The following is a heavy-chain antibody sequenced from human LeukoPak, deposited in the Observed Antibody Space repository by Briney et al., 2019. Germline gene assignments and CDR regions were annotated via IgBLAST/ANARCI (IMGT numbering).Heavy chain of an antibody. Sequence: PSETLSLTCTVSGGSISSYYWSWIRQPAGKGLEWIGRIYTSGSTNYNPPLKSRATMSVDTSKNQFSLKLSSVTAADTAVYYCAKVSGYSYPDYYFDYWGQGTLVTVSS. D-gene: IGHD5-18*01. CDR2: IYTSGST. J-gene: IGHJ4*02. CDR3: AKVSGYSYPDYYFDY. CDR1: GGSISSYY. V-gene: IGHV4-4*07.